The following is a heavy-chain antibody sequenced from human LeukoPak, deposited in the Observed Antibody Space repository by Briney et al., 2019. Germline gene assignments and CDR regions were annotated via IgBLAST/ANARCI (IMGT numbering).Heavy chain of an antibody. CDR2: INPNSGGT. Sequence: ASVKVSCKASGYTFTGYYMHWVRQAPGQGLEWMGWINPNSGGTNYAQKFQGRVTMTRDTSISTAYMELSRLRSDDTAVYYCARALSMRITMIVGGYWGQGTLVTVSS. J-gene: IGHJ4*02. V-gene: IGHV1-2*02. D-gene: IGHD3-22*01. CDR1: GYTFTGYY. CDR3: ARALSMRITMIVGGY.